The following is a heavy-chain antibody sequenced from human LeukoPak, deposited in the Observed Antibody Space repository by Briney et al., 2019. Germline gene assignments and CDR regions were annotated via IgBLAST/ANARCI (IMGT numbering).Heavy chain of an antibody. CDR3: ARDAAQGCSSTSCDTHYYYYMDV. V-gene: IGHV1-46*01. CDR2: INPSGGST. D-gene: IGHD2-2*01. CDR1: GYTSTSYY. Sequence: ASVTVSCTASGYTSTSYYMHWVRQAPGQGLEWMGIINPSGGSTTYAQKFQGRVTMTRDMSTSTVYMELSSLRSEDTAVYYCARDAAQGCSSTSCDTHYYYYMDVWGKGTTVTVSS. J-gene: IGHJ6*03.